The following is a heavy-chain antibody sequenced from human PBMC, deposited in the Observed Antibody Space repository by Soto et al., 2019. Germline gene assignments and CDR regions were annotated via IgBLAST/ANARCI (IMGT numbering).Heavy chain of an antibody. V-gene: IGHV4-30-4*01. CDR3: ARGRYCLTGRCFPNWFDS. J-gene: IGHJ5*01. D-gene: IGHD2-15*01. Sequence: QVQLLESGPGLVKPSQTLSLTCSVSGDSISTVDYFWAWIRQPPGQALEYIGYIYRSATTYFNPSFESRVVISLDTSKSQFSLNVTSVTAADTAVYFCARGRYCLTGRCFPNWFDSWGQGALVTVSS. CDR1: GDSISTVDYF. CDR2: IYRSATT.